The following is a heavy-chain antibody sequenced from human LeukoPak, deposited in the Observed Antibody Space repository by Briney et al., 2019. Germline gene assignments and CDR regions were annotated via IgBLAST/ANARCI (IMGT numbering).Heavy chain of an antibody. Sequence: ASVKVSCKASGYTFTSHAMNWVRQAPGQGLEWMGWINTNTGNPTYAQGFTGRFVFSLDTSVSTAYLQISSLKAEDTAVYYCAREVLRYYDSSGYPPRHWGQGTLVTVSS. CDR2: INTNTGNP. V-gene: IGHV7-4-1*02. D-gene: IGHD3-22*01. J-gene: IGHJ4*02. CDR3: AREVLRYYDSSGYPPRH. CDR1: GYTFTSHA.